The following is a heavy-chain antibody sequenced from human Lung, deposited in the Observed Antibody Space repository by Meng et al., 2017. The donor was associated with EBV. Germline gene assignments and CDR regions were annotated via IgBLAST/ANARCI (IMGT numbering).Heavy chain of an antibody. Sequence: QELVQQSVPGLLKASGTRSSSCPVSSASISSSNWWSWLRQPPGQGLERISKTYHSGITNDNPSSRSRVTMSVDNSKNQFSLKLNFMAAAETAVYYWARDPPGGEDHHRVWGQGTLVTVSS. CDR3: ARDPPGGEDHHRV. J-gene: IGHJ4*02. CDR1: SASISSSNW. CDR2: TYHSGIT. V-gene: IGHV4-4*02. D-gene: IGHD2-8*01.